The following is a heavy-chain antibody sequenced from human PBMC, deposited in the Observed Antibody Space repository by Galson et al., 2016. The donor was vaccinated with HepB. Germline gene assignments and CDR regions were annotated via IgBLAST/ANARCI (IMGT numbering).Heavy chain of an antibody. CDR1: GFAFGSYA. CDR3: ANDVPDPVRQRSPSKRPFYFDS. CDR2: MSATRGDT. V-gene: IGHV3-23*01. Sequence: SLRLSCAASGFAFGSYAMTWDRQAPGKGLEWVSSMSATRGDTYYDASVKGRFSISRDHPKNTLFLQLNSLRDDDTAIYYCANDVPDPVRQRSPSKRPFYFDSWGQGTLVTVSS. D-gene: IGHD4-17*01. J-gene: IGHJ4*02.